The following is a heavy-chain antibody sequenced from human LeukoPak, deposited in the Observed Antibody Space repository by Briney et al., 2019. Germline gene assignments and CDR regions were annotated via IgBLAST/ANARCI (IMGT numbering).Heavy chain of an antibody. CDR3: ARDAVEAAAGTGEDY. CDR2: ISAYNGNT. D-gene: IGHD6-13*01. V-gene: IGHV1-18*01. J-gene: IGHJ4*02. Sequence: EASVKVSCKASGYTFTSYGISWVRQAPGQGLEWMGWISAYNGNTNYAQKLQGRVTMTTDTSTSTAYMELRSLRSDDTAVYYCARDAVEAAAGTGEDYWGQGTLVTVSS. CDR1: GYTFTSYG.